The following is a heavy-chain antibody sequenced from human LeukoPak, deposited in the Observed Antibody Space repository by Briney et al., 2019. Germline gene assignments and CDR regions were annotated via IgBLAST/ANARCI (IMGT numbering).Heavy chain of an antibody. V-gene: IGHV3-74*01. D-gene: IGHD2-15*01. J-gene: IGHJ6*03. Sequence: GGSLRLSCEASGFTFSGYWMHWVRQAPGKGLVWVARINSDGSSTTYADSVKGRFTISRDNSKNTLYLQMNSLRAEDTAVYYCARDSHPPYCSGGSCYISYYMDVWGKGTTVTVSS. CDR3: ARDSHPPYCSGGSCYISYYMDV. CDR2: INSDGSST. CDR1: GFTFSGYW.